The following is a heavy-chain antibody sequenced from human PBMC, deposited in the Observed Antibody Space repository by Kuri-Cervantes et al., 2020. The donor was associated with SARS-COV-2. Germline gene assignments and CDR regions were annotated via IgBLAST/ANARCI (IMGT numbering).Heavy chain of an antibody. Sequence: ESLKISCTVSGGSMSSSSFYWGWIRQPPGKGLEWIGSIYYSGSTYYNPSLKSRVTISVGTSKNQFSLKLSSVTAADTAVYYCARGVSVGAMLDYWGQGTLVTVSS. CDR1: GGSMSSSSFY. CDR2: IYYSGST. J-gene: IGHJ4*02. D-gene: IGHD1-26*01. CDR3: ARGVSVGAMLDY. V-gene: IGHV4-39*07.